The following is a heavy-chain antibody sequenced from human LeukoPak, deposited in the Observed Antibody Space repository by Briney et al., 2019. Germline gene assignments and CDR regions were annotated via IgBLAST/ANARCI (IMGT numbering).Heavy chain of an antibody. CDR3: AKSHPAVTTTDWYFDL. V-gene: IGHV4-59*01. CDR1: GDSFTSDY. D-gene: IGHD4-17*01. J-gene: IGHJ2*01. Sequence: SETLSLTCSVSGDSFTSDYWSWIRQPPGKGLEWIGYISYTGSTKSNPALKSRVTISGDRSKNQFSLKMTSVTAADTAVYYCAKSHPAVTTTDWYFDLWGRGTLVTVSS. CDR2: ISYTGST.